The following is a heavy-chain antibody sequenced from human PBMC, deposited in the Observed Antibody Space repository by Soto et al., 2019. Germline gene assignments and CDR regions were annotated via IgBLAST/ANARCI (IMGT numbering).Heavy chain of an antibody. V-gene: IGHV1-24*01. Sequence: SVEASFKVSGYTLTELSTHWVREAPGKGLEGMGGFDPEDGETIYAQKFQGRVTMTEDTSTDTAYMELSSLRSEDTAVYYCATGPNYYGSGSYYNGYFDYWGQGTLVTVSS. CDR3: ATGPNYYGSGSYYNGYFDY. J-gene: IGHJ4*02. CDR2: FDPEDGET. CDR1: GYTLTELS. D-gene: IGHD3-10*01.